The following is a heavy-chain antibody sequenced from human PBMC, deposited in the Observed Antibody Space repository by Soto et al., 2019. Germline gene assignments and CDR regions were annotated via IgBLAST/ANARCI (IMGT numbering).Heavy chain of an antibody. CDR2: IIPIFGTA. CDR3: ARVGYSYGYDYYYGMVV. J-gene: IGHJ6*02. V-gene: IGHV1-69*01. CDR1: GGTFSSYA. D-gene: IGHD5-18*01. Sequence: QVQLVQSGAEVKKPGSSVKVSCKASGGTFSSYAISWVRQAPGQGLEWMGGIIPIFGTANYAQKFQGRVTITADESTSTAYMELSSLRSKDTAVYYCARVGYSYGYDYYYGMVVWGQGTTVTVSS.